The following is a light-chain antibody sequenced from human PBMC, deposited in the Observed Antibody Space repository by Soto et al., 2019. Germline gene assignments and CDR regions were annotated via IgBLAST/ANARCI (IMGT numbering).Light chain of an antibody. CDR1: SNEIGSYNY. J-gene: IGLJ1*01. CDR3: SSYTSSTTYV. CDR2: DVG. V-gene: IGLV2-14*01. Sequence: QCVLTQAVSGSGSPGQGSSIFCTGTSNEIGSYNYVSWYQQHTDKAPKVMIYDVGNRPSGVSNRFSGSKSGDTASLTISGLQAEDEADYYCSSYTSSTTYVFGPGSKVTVL.